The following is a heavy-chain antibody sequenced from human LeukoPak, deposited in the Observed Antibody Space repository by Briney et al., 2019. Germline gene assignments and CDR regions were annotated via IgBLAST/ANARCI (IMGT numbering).Heavy chain of an antibody. CDR3: ARVGKNGWDFDH. V-gene: IGHV3-7*01. D-gene: IGHD6-19*01. CDR1: GFTLSAYW. CDR2: IIEDGNLK. J-gene: IGHJ4*02. Sequence: GGSLRLSCAASGFTLSAYWMTWVRQAPGKGLAWVANIIEDGNLKYYVDSVKGRFTISRDNTKNSLYLQMKSLRADDTAVYYCARVGKNGWDFDHWGQGTLVTVSS.